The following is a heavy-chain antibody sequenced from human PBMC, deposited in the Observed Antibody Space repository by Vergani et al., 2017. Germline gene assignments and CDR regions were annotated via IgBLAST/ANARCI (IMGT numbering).Heavy chain of an antibody. D-gene: IGHD3-22*01. J-gene: IGHJ4*02. CDR1: GFTFSTFN. CDR3: AGPQGTSAYYYGGFDY. Sequence: LESGGGLVQPGGSIRLSCFGSGFTFSTFNMHWVRQGPGKGLEWVANIKLDGSEKNYVDSVKGRFTISRDNSKNTLSLQMNSLTAEDTAIYYCAGPQGTSAYYYGGFDYWGQGILVTVSS. CDR2: IKLDGSEK. V-gene: IGHV3-7*03.